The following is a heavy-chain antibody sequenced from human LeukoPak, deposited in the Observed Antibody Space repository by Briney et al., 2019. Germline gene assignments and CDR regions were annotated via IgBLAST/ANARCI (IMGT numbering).Heavy chain of an antibody. CDR3: ARDAIDSSGFDFDY. Sequence: GESLRFSCAASGFTFSDYYMTWIRQAPGKGLEWISYISTSAGTIYYADSVKGRFTMSRDNVKNSLYLQMNSLRAEDTAVYYCARDAIDSSGFDFDYWGQGTLVTASS. CDR1: GFTFSDYY. D-gene: IGHD3-22*01. J-gene: IGHJ4*02. V-gene: IGHV3-11*01. CDR2: ISTSAGTI.